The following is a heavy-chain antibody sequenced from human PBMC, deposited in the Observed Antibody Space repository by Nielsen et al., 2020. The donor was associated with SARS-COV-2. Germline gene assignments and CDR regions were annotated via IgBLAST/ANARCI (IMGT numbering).Heavy chain of an antibody. CDR3: ARQDDYYDSSGYDWFDP. CDR2: IKQDGSEK. V-gene: IGHV3-7*05. D-gene: IGHD3-22*01. J-gene: IGHJ5*02. CDR1: GFTFSSYW. Sequence: GESLKISCAASGFTFSSYWMSWVRQAPGKGLEWVANIKQDGSEKYYVDSVKGRFTISRDNAKNTLYLQMNSLRAEDTAVYYCARQDDYYDSSGYDWFDPWGQGTLVTVSS.